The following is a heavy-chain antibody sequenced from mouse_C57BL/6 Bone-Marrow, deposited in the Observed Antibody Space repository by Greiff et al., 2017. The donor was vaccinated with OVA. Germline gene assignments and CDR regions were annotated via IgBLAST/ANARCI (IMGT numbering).Heavy chain of an antibody. V-gene: IGHV1-26*01. J-gene: IGHJ3*01. CDR1: GYTFTDYY. CDR2: INPKNGGT. Sequence: VQLQQSGPELVKPGASVKISCKASGYTFTDYYMNWVKQSHGKSLEWIGDINPKNGGTSYNQKFKGKATLTVDKSSSTAYMELRSLTSEDSAVYYWASLGPCAYWGQGTLVTVSA. D-gene: IGHD4-1*01. CDR3: ASLGPCAY.